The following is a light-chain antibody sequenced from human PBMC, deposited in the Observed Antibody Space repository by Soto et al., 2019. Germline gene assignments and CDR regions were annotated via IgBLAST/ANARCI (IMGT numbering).Light chain of an antibody. V-gene: IGLV1-44*01. CDR1: SSNIGSNT. CDR2: SNN. Sequence: QSVLTQPPSASGTPGQRVTISCSGSSSNIGSNTVNWYQQLPGTAPNLLINSNNKRPPGVPDRCSGSKSGTTAALAISGLQYEDEADYYCAAWDDSLNGPVFGGGTKLTVL. J-gene: IGLJ2*01. CDR3: AAWDDSLNGPV.